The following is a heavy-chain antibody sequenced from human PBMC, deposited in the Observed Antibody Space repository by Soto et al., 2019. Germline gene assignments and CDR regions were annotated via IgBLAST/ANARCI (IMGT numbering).Heavy chain of an antibody. D-gene: IGHD3-3*01. J-gene: IGHJ5*02. CDR3: AAGEGLVTPWNWFDP. CDR2: FDPDDGKI. V-gene: IGHV1-24*01. CDR1: GYTLTELS. Sequence: QVQLVQSGAEVKKPGASVKVSCKVSGYTLTELSMHWVRQAPGKGLEWMGGFDPDDGKIIYAQKFRGRVTMTEDTSTDTAYMYVSSLRSEDTAVYYCAAGEGLVTPWNWFDPWGQGTLVTVSS.